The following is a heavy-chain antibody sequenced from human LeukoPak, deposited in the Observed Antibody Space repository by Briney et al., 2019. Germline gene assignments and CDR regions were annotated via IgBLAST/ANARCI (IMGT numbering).Heavy chain of an antibody. D-gene: IGHD6-13*01. CDR2: ISSSSRYI. V-gene: IGHV3-21*01. Sequence: PGGSLRLSCAASGFTFSSYSMNWVRQAPGKGLEWVSSISSSSRYIYYADSVKGRFTISRDNAKNSLYLQMNSLRAEDTAVYYCARALIAAAGGDWFDPWGQGTLFTVSS. J-gene: IGHJ5*02. CDR3: ARALIAAAGGDWFDP. CDR1: GFTFSSYS.